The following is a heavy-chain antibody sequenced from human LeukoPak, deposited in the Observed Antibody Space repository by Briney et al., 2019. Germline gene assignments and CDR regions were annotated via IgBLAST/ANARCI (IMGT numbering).Heavy chain of an antibody. D-gene: IGHD2-15*01. CDR2: MNPNSGNT. J-gene: IGHJ5*02. V-gene: IGHV1-8*01. CDR3: ARGGYCSGGCQFDP. CDR1: GYTFTSYD. Sequence: ASVKVSCKASGYTFTSYDINWVRQATGQGLEWMGWMNPNSGNTGYAQKFRGRVTMTRNTSISTAYMELSSLRSEDTAVYYCARGGYCSGGCQFDPWGQGTLVTVSS.